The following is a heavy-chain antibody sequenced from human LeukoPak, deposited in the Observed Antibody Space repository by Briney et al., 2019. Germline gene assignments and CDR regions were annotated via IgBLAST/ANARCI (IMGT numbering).Heavy chain of an antibody. CDR3: ARSYDSSGYPGDY. D-gene: IGHD3-22*01. Sequence: SETLSLTCTVSGGSISSYYWSWIRQPPGRGLEWIGYIYYSGSTNYNPSLKSRVTISVDTSKNQFSLKLSSVTAADTAVYYCARSYDSSGYPGDYWGQGTLVTVSS. J-gene: IGHJ4*02. CDR2: IYYSGST. V-gene: IGHV4-59*08. CDR1: GGSISSYY.